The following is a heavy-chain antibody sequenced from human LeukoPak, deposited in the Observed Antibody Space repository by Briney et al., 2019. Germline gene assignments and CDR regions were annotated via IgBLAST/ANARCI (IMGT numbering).Heavy chain of an antibody. D-gene: IGHD5-18*01. J-gene: IGHJ4*02. CDR1: GGSISSSSYY. CDR2: IYYSGST. CDR3: AGRSYGRNYFDY. V-gene: IGHV4-39*07. Sequence: SETLSLTCTVSGGSISSSSYYWGWIRQPPGKGLEWIGSIYYSGSTYYNPSLKSRVTISLDTSKNQFSLRLTSATAADTAVYYCAGRSYGRNYFDYWGQGILVTVSS.